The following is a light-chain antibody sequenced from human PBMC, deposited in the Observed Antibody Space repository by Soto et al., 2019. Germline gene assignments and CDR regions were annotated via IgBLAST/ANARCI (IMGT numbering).Light chain of an antibody. CDR3: SSYTSSSTLYV. V-gene: IGLV2-14*01. CDR2: EVS. J-gene: IGLJ1*01. CDR1: SSDVGAYNY. Sequence: QSALTQPASVSGYPGQSITISCVGTSSDVGAYNYVSWYQQYPRKAPKLMIYEVSNRPSGVSNRFSGSKSGNTASLTISGLQAEDEADYYCSSYTSSSTLYVFGTGTKVTVL.